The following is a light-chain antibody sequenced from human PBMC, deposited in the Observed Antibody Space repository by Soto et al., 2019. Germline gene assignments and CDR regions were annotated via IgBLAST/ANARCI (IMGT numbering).Light chain of an antibody. V-gene: IGKV3-20*01. Sequence: EIVLTQSPGTLSLSPGERATLSCRASQSVSSSYLAWYQQKPGQAPRLLIYGASSRATGIPDRFSGSGSGTDFTLTISRLEPEDFAVYYCQQYGSSWTCVEGTKVEIK. CDR3: QQYGSSWT. CDR1: QSVSSSY. CDR2: GAS. J-gene: IGKJ1*01.